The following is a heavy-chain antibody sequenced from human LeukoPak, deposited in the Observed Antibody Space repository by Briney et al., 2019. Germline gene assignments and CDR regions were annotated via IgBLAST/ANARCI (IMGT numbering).Heavy chain of an antibody. CDR3: ARRYDEFDY. CDR2: MNPNSGNT. Sequence: GASLKVSCKASGYTFTSYDINWVRQATGQGLEWMGWMNPNSGNTGYAQKFQGRVTITRNTSISTAYMELSSLRAEDTAVYYCARRYDEFDYWGQGTLVTVSS. V-gene: IGHV1-8*03. D-gene: IGHD5-12*01. J-gene: IGHJ4*02. CDR1: GYTFTSYD.